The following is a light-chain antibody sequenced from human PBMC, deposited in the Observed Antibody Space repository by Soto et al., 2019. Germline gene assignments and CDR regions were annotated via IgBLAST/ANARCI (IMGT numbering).Light chain of an antibody. CDR1: QSVIGNY. CDR2: GAS. J-gene: IGKJ1*01. V-gene: IGKV3-20*01. CDR3: QQYGSSRWT. Sequence: EIVLTQSPGTLSLSPGEKATLSCRASQSVIGNYLAWYQQKPGQAPRLLIYGASSRATGIPDRFSGSGSGTDFTLTISRLEPEDFAVYYCQQYGSSRWTFGQGTKVDIK.